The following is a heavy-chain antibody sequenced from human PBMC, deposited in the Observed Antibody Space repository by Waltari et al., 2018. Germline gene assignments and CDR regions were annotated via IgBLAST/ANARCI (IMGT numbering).Heavy chain of an antibody. Sequence: EVQLVESGGGLVKPGGSIRLSCAASGFTFTTAWMSWVRQAPGKGLEGVGRIKSNTDGGTVDYAAHVKDRFTISRDDSKNTVYLQMSSLITEDTGVYYCSTSGYNGYLGFWGQGNLVTVSS. CDR2: IKSNTDGGTV. CDR3: STSGYNGYLGF. CDR1: GFTFTTAW. V-gene: IGHV3-15*01. D-gene: IGHD5-18*01. J-gene: IGHJ4*02.